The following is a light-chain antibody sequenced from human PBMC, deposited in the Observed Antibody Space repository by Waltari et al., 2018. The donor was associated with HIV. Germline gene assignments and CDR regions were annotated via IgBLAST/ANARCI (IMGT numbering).Light chain of an antibody. Sequence: QSALTQPRSVSGSPGQSVTISCTGTSSDVGGYNYVSWYQQLPGKAPKLMIYDLTERPSGVPDRFSGSKSGNTASLTISGLQAEDEADYYCCSFAGSDTWLFGGGTKLTVL. CDR3: CSFAGSDTWL. J-gene: IGLJ2*01. CDR1: SSDVGGYNY. V-gene: IGLV2-11*01. CDR2: DLT.